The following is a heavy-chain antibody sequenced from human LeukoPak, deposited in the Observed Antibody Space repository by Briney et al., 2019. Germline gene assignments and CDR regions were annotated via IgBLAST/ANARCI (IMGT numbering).Heavy chain of an antibody. D-gene: IGHD3-3*01. CDR1: GGSISSGGYY. V-gene: IGHV4-31*03. J-gene: IGHJ4*02. CDR2: IYYSGST. CDR3: ARETYYDFWSGYSSAGYFDY. Sequence: SETLSLTCTVSGGSISSGGYYWSWIRQHPGKGLEWIGYIYYSGSTYYNPSLKSRVTISVDTSKNQLSLKLSSVTAADTAVYYCARETYYDFWSGYSSAGYFDYWGQGTLVTVSS.